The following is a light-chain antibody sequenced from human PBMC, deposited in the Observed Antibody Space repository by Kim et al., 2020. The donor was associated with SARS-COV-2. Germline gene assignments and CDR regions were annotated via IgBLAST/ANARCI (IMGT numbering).Light chain of an antibody. V-gene: IGKV3-15*01. CDR1: QSVSIN. J-gene: IGKJ1*01. CDR3: PQSTNWPPWT. CDR2: AAS. Sequence: SPVQRATPPCMASQSVSINLSWSQPKPGQAPRLLIYAASPRATGIPARFSGSASGTAFTLTISSLPSEDFAFYYFPQSTNWPPWTFGQGTTVYIK.